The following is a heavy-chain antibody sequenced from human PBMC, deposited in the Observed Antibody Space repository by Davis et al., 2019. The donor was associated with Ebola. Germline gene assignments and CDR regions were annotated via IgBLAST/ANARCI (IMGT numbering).Heavy chain of an antibody. CDR3: ARDRILSIAARTAGWFDP. CDR1: GFTFSTYA. CDR2: ISYDGSNK. J-gene: IGHJ5*02. D-gene: IGHD6-6*01. Sequence: GASLRLSCAASGFTFSTYAMPRVRQAPGKGLEWVAAISYDGSNKYYADSVTGRFTISRDNSKNTLYLQMNSMRGEETAVKYCARDRILSIAARTAGWFDPWGQGTLVTVSS. V-gene: IGHV3-30*04.